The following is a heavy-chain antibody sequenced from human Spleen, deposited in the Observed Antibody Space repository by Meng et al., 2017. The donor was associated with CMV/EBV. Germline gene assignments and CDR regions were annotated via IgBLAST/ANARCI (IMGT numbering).Heavy chain of an antibody. J-gene: IGHJ5*02. V-gene: IGHV1-69-2*01. CDR1: YTFTDYY. CDR2: VDPEDGET. D-gene: IGHD2-2*01. Sequence: YTFTDYYMHWVQQAPGKGLEWMGLVDPEDGETIYAEKFQGRVTITADTSTDTAYMELSSLRSEDTAVYYCARDCSSTSCYSIRFDPWGQGTLVTVSS. CDR3: ARDCSSTSCYSIRFDP.